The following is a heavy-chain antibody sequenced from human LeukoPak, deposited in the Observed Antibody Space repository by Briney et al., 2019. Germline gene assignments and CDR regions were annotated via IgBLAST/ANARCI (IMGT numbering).Heavy chain of an antibody. D-gene: IGHD3-3*01. J-gene: IGHJ4*02. V-gene: IGHV3-30-3*01. CDR2: ISYDGSNK. CDR1: GFTFSSYA. CDR3: ARGGSFGFWSGYSGY. Sequence: PGGSLRLSCAASGFTFSSYAMHLVRQAPGKGLEWVAVISYDGSNKYYADSVKGRFTISRDNSKNTLYLQMNSLRAEDTAVYYCARGGSFGFWSGYSGYWGQGTLVTVSS.